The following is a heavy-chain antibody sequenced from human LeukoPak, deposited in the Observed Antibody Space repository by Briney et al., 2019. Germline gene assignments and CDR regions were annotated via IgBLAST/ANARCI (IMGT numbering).Heavy chain of an antibody. CDR1: GGSFSGYY. CDR2: INHSGST. CDR3: ARVRVITMFDP. J-gene: IGHJ5*02. Sequence: PSETLSLTCAVYGGSFSGYYWSWIRQPPGKGLEWIGEINHSGSTNYNPSLKSRVTISVDTSKNQFSLKRSSVTAADTAVYYCARVRVITMFDPWGQGTLVTVSS. D-gene: IGHD3-22*01. V-gene: IGHV4-34*01.